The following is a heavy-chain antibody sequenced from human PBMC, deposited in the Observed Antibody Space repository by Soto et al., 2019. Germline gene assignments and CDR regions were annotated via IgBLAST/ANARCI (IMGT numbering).Heavy chain of an antibody. CDR2: IYYSGST. V-gene: IGHV4-39*02. CDR3: AREPSYDYVWGSYRRYYYHYYGMDF. D-gene: IGHD3-16*02. Sequence: SETLSITCTVSGGSISSSSYYWGWIRQPPGKGLEWIGSIYYSGSTYYNPSLKSRVTISVDTSKNQFSLKLSSVTAADTAVYYCAREPSYDYVWGSYRRYYYHYYGMDFWGQGTTVTGSS. J-gene: IGHJ6*02. CDR1: GGSISSSSYY.